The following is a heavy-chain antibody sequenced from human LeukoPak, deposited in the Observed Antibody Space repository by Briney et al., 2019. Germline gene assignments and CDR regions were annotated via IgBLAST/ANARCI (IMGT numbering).Heavy chain of an antibody. CDR3: ARSQSSSLIDY. V-gene: IGHV3-23*01. Sequence: GGSLRLSCAASGFTFSNYAMSWVRQAPGTGLAWVSRIRAGGDSTYYADSVKGRFTISRDNSKNTLYLQMNSLTVEDTAVYYCARSQSSSLIDYWGQGTLVTVSS. D-gene: IGHD6-13*01. J-gene: IGHJ4*02. CDR1: GFTFSNYA. CDR2: IRAGGDST.